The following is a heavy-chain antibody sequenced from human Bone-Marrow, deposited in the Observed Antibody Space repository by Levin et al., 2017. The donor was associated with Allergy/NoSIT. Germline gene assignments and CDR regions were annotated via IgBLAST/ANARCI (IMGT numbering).Heavy chain of an antibody. CDR2: IIPVFGMA. Sequence: WASVKVSCKASGGTFFNTAISWVRQAPGQGLEWMGGIIPVFGMANYAQKFQDRVTITADESTSTAYMELSGLRSEDTAVYYCARSDNPEGPHNFYRYYYYMDVWGKGTTVIVSS. CDR3: ARSDNPEGPHNFYRYYYYMDV. CDR1: GGTFFNTA. J-gene: IGHJ6*03. V-gene: IGHV1-69*13. D-gene: IGHD3-3*01.